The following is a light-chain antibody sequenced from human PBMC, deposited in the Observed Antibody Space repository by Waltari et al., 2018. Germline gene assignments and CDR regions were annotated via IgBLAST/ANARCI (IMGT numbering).Light chain of an antibody. J-gene: IGKJ5*01. CDR2: DVS. CDR1: QSVSTY. Sequence: EIVLTQSPATLSLSPGESATLSGRASQSVSTYLVWYQQKVGQAPRLLMYDVSHRATGIPARFSGGGSGTDFTLTISSLEPEDFAVYFCQQRQNWPITFGQGTRLEIK. CDR3: QQRQNWPIT. V-gene: IGKV3-11*01.